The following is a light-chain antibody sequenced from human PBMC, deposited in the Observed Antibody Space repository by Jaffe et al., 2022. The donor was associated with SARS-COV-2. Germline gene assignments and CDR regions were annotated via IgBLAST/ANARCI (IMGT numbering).Light chain of an antibody. CDR3: MQSLRTPNT. CDR2: LGS. CDR1: QSLLHSNGYNY. V-gene: IGKV2-28*01. Sequence: DIVMTQSPLSLPVTPGEPASISCRSSQSLLHSNGYNYLDWYLQKPGQSPQLLIYLGSNRASGVPDRFSGSGSDTDFTLKISRVEAEDVGVYYCMQSLRTPNTFGQGTRLEIK. J-gene: IGKJ5*01.